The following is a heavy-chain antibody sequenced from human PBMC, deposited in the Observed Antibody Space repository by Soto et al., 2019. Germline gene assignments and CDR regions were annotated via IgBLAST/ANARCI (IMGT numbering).Heavy chain of an antibody. V-gene: IGHV3-30*14. CDR3: ARDRLRLGGLSLIGYFDY. CDR2: ISYDGINE. CDR1: GFTFTSYA. D-gene: IGHD3-16*02. J-gene: IGHJ4*02. Sequence: QVQLVESGGSVVQPGRSLRLSCEASGFTFTSYAMHWVRQAPGKGLEWVAVISYDGINEYYADSVKGRFTISRDNSKNTLLLQMSSLRVEDTAVYYCARDRLRLGGLSLIGYFDYWGQGTLVTVSS.